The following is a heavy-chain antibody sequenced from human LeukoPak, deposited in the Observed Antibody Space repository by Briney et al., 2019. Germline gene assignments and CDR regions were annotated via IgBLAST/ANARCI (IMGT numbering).Heavy chain of an antibody. D-gene: IGHD1-1*01. V-gene: IGHV1-18*01. CDR1: GYTFTSYG. Sequence: GALVKVSCKASGYTFTSYGISWVRQAPGQGLEWMGWISAYNGNTNYAQKLQGRVTMTTDTSTSTAYMELRSLRSDDTAVYYCARCTTGRTFGSLREIKRSREIDYWGQGTLVTVSS. J-gene: IGHJ4*02. CDR2: ISAYNGNT. CDR3: ARCTTGRTFGSLREIKRSREIDY.